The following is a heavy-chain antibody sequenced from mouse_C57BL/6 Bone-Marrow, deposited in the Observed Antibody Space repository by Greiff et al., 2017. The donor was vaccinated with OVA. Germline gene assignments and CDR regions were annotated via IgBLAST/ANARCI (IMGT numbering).Heavy chain of an antibody. CDR1: GYIFTDYY. CDR2: INPYNGGT. J-gene: IGHJ3*01. D-gene: IGHD1-1*01. Sequence: EVQLQQSGPVLVKPGASVKMSCKASGYIFTDYYMNWVKQSHGKSLEWIGVINPYNGGTSYNQKFKGKATLTVDKSSSTAYMELNSLTSEDSAVYYCARTPYYYGSAWFAYWGQGTLVTVSA. V-gene: IGHV1-19*01. CDR3: ARTPYYYGSAWFAY.